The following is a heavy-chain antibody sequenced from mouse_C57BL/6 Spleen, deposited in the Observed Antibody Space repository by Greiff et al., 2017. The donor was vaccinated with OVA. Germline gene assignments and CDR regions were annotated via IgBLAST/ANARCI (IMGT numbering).Heavy chain of an antibody. J-gene: IGHJ4*01. CDR2: IYPGDGDT. CDR3: ARKYGYDNAMDY. CDR1: GYAFSSYW. V-gene: IGHV1-80*01. D-gene: IGHD2-2*01. Sequence: QVQLQQSGAELVKPGASVKISCKASGYAFSSYWMNWVKQRPGKGLEWIGQIYPGDGDTNYNGKFKGKATLTADKSSSTAYMQLSSLTSEDSAVYFCARKYGYDNAMDYWGQGTSVTVSS.